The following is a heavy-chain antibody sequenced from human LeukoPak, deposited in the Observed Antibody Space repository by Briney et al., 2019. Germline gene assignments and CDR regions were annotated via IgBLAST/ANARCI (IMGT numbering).Heavy chain of an antibody. D-gene: IGHD6-13*01. V-gene: IGHV1-69*01. J-gene: IGHJ5*02. CDR2: IIPMFGTA. CDR1: GGTFSSYA. CDR3: ASLGAAAGTEWCDP. Sequence: SVKVSCRASGGTFSSYAISWVRQAPGRGREWRGGIIPMFGTANYAQKFQGRVTITADESTSTAYMELSSLRSEDTAVYYCASLGAAAGTEWCDPWGQGTLVTVSS.